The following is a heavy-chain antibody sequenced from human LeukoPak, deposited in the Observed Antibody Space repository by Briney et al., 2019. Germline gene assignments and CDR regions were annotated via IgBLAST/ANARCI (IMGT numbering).Heavy chain of an antibody. J-gene: IGHJ4*02. CDR3: ARVKSIAVASWVYYSDY. CDR1: GGSISSYY. V-gene: IGHV4-59*12. CDR2: IYYSGST. Sequence: SETLSLTCTVSGGSISSYYWSWIRQPPGKGLEWTGYIYYSGSTNYNPSLKSRVTISVDTSKNQFSLKLSSVTAADTAVYYCARVKSIAVASWVYYSDYWGQGTLVTVSS. D-gene: IGHD6-19*01.